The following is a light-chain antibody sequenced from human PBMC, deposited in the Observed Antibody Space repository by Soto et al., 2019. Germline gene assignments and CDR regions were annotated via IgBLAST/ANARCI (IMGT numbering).Light chain of an antibody. J-gene: IGKJ5*01. CDR2: KVS. CDR1: QSPIYGDGNTY. CDR3: MQPVHWPLS. Sequence: DAVMTQSPLSLSVTLGQPASISCRSSQSPIYGDGNTYLSWFHQRPGQSPRRLIYKVSNRDSGVPDRFSGSGSGTDFTLKISRVEAEDVGVYYCMQPVHWPLSFGQGTRLEIE. V-gene: IGKV2-30*01.